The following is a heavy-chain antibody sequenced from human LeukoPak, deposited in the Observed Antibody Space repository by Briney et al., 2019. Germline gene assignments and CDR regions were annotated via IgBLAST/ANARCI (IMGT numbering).Heavy chain of an antibody. CDR3: ARHGIWAFDI. Sequence: PSEILSLTCTVSGGSISSYYWSWIRQPPGKGLEWIGYIYYSGSTNYNPSLKSRVTISVDTSKNQFSLKLSSVTAADTAVYYCARHGIWAFDIWGQGTMVTVSS. CDR2: IYYSGST. J-gene: IGHJ3*02. D-gene: IGHD1-26*01. CDR1: GGSISSYY. V-gene: IGHV4-59*08.